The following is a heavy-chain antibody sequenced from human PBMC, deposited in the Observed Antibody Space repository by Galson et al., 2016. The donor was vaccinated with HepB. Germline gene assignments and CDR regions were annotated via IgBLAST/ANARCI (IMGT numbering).Heavy chain of an antibody. CDR2: INPSGGST. D-gene: IGHD3-10*01. J-gene: IGHJ5*02. CDR3: ARVRAYGSGTYFNWFDT. CDR1: GYTFTTYF. V-gene: IGHV1-46*03. Sequence: SVKVSCKASGYTFTTYFIHWVRQAPGQGLEWMGIINPSGGSTSYAQSFQDRVTMTRDTSTSTVYMDLSGLRSDDTALYYCARVRAYGSGTYFNWFDTWGQGTLVTVSS.